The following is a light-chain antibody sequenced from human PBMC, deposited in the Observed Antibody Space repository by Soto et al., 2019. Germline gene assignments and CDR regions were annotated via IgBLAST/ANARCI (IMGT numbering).Light chain of an antibody. CDR2: STS. Sequence: DIQMTQSPSSLSASVGDRVTITCRASQSIASYLSWYQQKPGKAPKLLIYSTSTLQSGVPSRFSGSGSGTDFTLTISSLQPEDFATYYCQQSYTILWTFXQGTKADIK. V-gene: IGKV1-39*01. CDR3: QQSYTILWT. J-gene: IGKJ1*01. CDR1: QSIASY.